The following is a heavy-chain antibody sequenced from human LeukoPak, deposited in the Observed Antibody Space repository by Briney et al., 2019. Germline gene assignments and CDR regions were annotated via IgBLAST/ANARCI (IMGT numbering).Heavy chain of an antibody. Sequence: GASVKVSCKASGGTFSSYAISWVRQAPGQGLEWMGGIIPIFGTANYAQKFQGRVMITADESTSTAYMELSSLRSEDTAVYYCARDGWGSTSSLDYWGQGTLVTVSS. CDR2: IIPIFGTA. V-gene: IGHV1-69*13. J-gene: IGHJ4*02. CDR3: ARDGWGSTSSLDY. D-gene: IGHD2-2*01. CDR1: GGTFSSYA.